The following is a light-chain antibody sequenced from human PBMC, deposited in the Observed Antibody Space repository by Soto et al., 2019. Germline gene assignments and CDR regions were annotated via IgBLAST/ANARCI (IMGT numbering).Light chain of an antibody. V-gene: IGKV1-9*01. CDR2: AAS. Sequence: IQLTQSPSSLSASVGDRVTITCRASQGVSSYLAWYQQKPGKAPKLLIYAASTLQSGVPSRFSGSGSGTEFTLTISSLQPEDFAAYFCQQLSSYPLTFGGGTEVEVK. CDR3: QQLSSYPLT. CDR1: QGVSSY. J-gene: IGKJ4*01.